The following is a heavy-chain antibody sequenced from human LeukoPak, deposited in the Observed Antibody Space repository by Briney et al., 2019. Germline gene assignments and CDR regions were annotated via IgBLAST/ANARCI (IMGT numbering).Heavy chain of an antibody. CDR2: IKQDGSEE. Sequence: GGSLRLSCAASGFTFSNYWMSWVRQAPGKGLEWVANIKQDGSEEYYVDSVKGRFTISRDNAKNSLYLQMNSLRAEDTAVYYCARDLGGPFDYWGQGTLVTVSS. CDR1: GFTFSNYW. J-gene: IGHJ4*02. V-gene: IGHV3-7*01. D-gene: IGHD2-15*01. CDR3: ARDLGGPFDY.